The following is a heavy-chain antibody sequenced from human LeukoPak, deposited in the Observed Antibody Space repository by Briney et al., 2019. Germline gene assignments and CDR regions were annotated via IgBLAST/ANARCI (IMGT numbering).Heavy chain of an antibody. CDR2: IWYDGSNK. J-gene: IGHJ6*02. Sequence: GGSLGLSCAASGFTFSSYGMHWVRQAPGKGLEWVAVIWYDGSNKYYADSVKGRFTISRDNSKNTLYLQMNSLRAEDTAVYYCARDETHYYDSSGYTYYYGMDVWGQGTTVTVSS. D-gene: IGHD3-22*01. CDR3: ARDETHYYDSSGYTYYYGMDV. V-gene: IGHV3-33*01. CDR1: GFTFSSYG.